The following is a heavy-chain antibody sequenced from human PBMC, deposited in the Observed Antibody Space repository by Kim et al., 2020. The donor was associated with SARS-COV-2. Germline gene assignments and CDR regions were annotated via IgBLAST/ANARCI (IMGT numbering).Heavy chain of an antibody. V-gene: IGHV4-31*02. CDR3: ARSLGYSSGWQDY. J-gene: IGHJ4*02. Sequence: YKPSLKSRVTISGDTSKNQFSLKLSSVTAAGTAVYYCARSLGYSSGWQDYWGQGTLVTVSS. D-gene: IGHD6-19*01.